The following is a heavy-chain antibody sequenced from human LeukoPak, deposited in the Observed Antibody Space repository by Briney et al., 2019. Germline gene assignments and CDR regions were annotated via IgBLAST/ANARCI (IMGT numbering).Heavy chain of an antibody. CDR1: GYTFTGYH. J-gene: IGHJ4*02. CDR3: ARLNGDYFDY. D-gene: IGHD1-1*01. V-gene: IGHV1-2*02. Sequence: GASLKVSCKASGYTFTGYHMHWVRQAPGQGLEWMAWINPNSGATDYAQKFQGRVTMTRDTSTNTVYMALSRLRSDDTAVYYCARLNGDYFDYWGQGTLVTVSS. CDR2: INPNSGAT.